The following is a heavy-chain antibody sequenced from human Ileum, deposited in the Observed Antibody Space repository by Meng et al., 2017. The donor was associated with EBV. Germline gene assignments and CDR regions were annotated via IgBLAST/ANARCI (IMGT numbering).Heavy chain of an antibody. CDR2: IYHSGST. CDR3: ARVGQWLPIDY. CDR1: CGSISSSNW. V-gene: IGHV4-4*02. J-gene: IGHJ4*02. Sequence: CTERVKPSGSLSLPCAVSCGSISSSNWWSWVRQPPGKGREWIGEIYHSGSTNYNPSLKSRVTISVDKSKNQFSLNLSSVTAADTAVYYCARVGQWLPIDYWGQGTLVTVSS. D-gene: IGHD6-19*01.